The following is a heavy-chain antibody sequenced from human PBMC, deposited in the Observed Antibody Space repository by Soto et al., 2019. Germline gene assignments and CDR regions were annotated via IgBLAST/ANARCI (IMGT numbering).Heavy chain of an antibody. D-gene: IGHD2-2*01. CDR2: IRSKANSYAT. J-gene: IGHJ5*02. CDR3: TRIVVVPAALGAGEFRWFDP. V-gene: IGHV3-73*01. Sequence: PGGSLRLSCAASGFTFSGSAMHWVRQASGKGLEWAGRIRSKANSYATAYAASVKGRFTISRDDSKNTAYLQMNSLKTEDTAVYYCTRIVVVPAALGAGEFRWFDPWGQGTLVTVSS. CDR1: GFTFSGSA.